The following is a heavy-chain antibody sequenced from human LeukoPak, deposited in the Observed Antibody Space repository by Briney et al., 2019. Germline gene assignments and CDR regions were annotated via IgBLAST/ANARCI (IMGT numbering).Heavy chain of an antibody. CDR2: IKSKTYGGTT. Sequence: GGSLRLSCTASGFTFSDAWMSWVRQSPGKGLEWVGRIKSKTYGGTTDYAAPVKGRFSISRDDSKNTVYLQMNSLKTEDTAVYYCTTATSYWGQGSLVTVSS. CDR1: GFTFSDAW. CDR3: TTATSY. J-gene: IGHJ4*02. V-gene: IGHV3-15*01.